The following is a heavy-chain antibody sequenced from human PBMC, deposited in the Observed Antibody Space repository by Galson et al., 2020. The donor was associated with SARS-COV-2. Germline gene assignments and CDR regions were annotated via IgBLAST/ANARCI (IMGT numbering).Heavy chain of an antibody. CDR3: ARDGKTSRAPDDI. J-gene: IGHJ6*02. CDR1: VFSFSTYY. Sequence: TGRSLRLSCAASVFSFSTYYMNWVRQAPGKGLEWLSFISSYRRTIYYADSMKGRFTVSRDNGKNSLYLQMNSLRDEDTAVYYCARDGKTSRAPDDIWGLGTTVTVSS. D-gene: IGHD3-9*01. V-gene: IGHV3-48*02. CDR2: ISSYRRTI.